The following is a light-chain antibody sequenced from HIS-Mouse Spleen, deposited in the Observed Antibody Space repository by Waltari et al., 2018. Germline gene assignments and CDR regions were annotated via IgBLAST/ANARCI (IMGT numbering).Light chain of an antibody. CDR2: AAS. CDR3: QKYNSAPLIT. V-gene: IGKV1-27*01. J-gene: IGKJ5*01. Sequence: DIQMTQSPSSLSASVGDRVTFTCRASQGIRNYLAWYQQKPGKVPKLLIYAASTLQSGVPSRFSSSGSGTDFTLTISSLQPEDVATYYCQKYNSAPLITFGQGTRLEIK. CDR1: QGIRNY.